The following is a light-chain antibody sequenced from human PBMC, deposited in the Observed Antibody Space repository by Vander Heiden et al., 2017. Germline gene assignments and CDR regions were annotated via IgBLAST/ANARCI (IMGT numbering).Light chain of an antibody. CDR2: ENN. CDR3: GTWDSSLRVYV. CDR1: SSNIGNNS. V-gene: IGLV1-51*02. Sequence: QSVLTQAPSVSAAPGQKVTISCSGSSSNIGNNSVSWYQPLPGTAPKLLIYENNKRPSGIPDRFSGSKSGTSATLGITGLPTGDEADYYCGTWDSSLRVYVFGSGTKVTVL. J-gene: IGLJ1*01.